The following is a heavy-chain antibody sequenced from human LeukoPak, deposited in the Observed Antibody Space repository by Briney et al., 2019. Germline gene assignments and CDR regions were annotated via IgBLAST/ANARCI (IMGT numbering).Heavy chain of an antibody. D-gene: IGHD6-13*01. Sequence: GGSLRLSCAASGFTFSNYWMHWVRQTPGTGLVWVSRINSDGSGINYADSVKGRFTISRDNAKNTLYLQMNSLRAEDTAVYYCTSGSWYGGWFNYWGQGALVTVSS. CDR2: INSDGSGI. CDR1: GFTFSNYW. CDR3: TSGSWYGGWFNY. J-gene: IGHJ4*02. V-gene: IGHV3-74*01.